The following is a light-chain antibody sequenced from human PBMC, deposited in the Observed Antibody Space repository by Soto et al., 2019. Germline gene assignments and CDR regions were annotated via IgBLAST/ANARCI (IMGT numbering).Light chain of an antibody. J-gene: IGLJ2*01. CDR3: SSYAGISKVI. Sequence: QSVLTRPPSASGSPGQSVTISCTGTSSDVGGYDYVSWYQQQSGKAPKLIIYEVTNRPSGVPDRFSGSKYGNTASLTVSGLQAEDEADYYCSSYAGISKVIFGAGTKLTVL. V-gene: IGLV2-8*01. CDR2: EVT. CDR1: SSDVGGYDY.